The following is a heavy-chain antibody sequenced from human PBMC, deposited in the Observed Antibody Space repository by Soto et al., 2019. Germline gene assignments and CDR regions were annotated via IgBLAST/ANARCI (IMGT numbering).Heavy chain of an antibody. CDR3: ASAASPYFDLLSAFRP. J-gene: IGHJ5*02. D-gene: IGHD3-9*01. V-gene: IGHV4-61*01. CDR2: IYCSGTT. CDR1: GGPLSSGSYY. Sequence: SETLSLTCTVSGGPLSSGSYYWSWIRQSPGQGLEWTGHIYCSGTTKYNPSLKSRVSISLDTSKNQFSLRLTSLSAADTAVYYCASAASPYFDLLSAFRPWGQGTLVTVSS.